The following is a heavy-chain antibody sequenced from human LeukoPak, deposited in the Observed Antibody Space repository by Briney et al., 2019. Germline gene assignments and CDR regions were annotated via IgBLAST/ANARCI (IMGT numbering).Heavy chain of an antibody. CDR2: ISSSSSYI. CDR3: AKSLETRIAAAPLHY. J-gene: IGHJ4*02. V-gene: IGHV3-21*01. Sequence: GGSLRLSCAASGFTFSSYAMSWVRQAPGKGLEWVSSISSSSSYIYYADSVKGRFTISRDNAKNSLYLQMNSLRAEDTAVYYCAKSLETRIAAAPLHYWGQGTLVTVSS. CDR1: GFTFSSYA. D-gene: IGHD6-13*01.